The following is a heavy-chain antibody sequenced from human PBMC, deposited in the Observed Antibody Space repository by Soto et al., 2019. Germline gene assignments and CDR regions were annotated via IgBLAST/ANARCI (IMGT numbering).Heavy chain of an antibody. D-gene: IGHD2-2*01. CDR2: SYYSGTT. CDR3: ASYHLLPDAFDI. J-gene: IGHJ3*02. CDR1: GASISVHSYY. Sequence: PSETLSLTCTVSGASISVHSYYWTWIRQPPGKGLEWIGSSYYSGTTYFNPSLKSRATISVDTSKNQFSLKLSSVTAADTAVYYCASYHLLPDAFDICGQGTMVIVSS. V-gene: IGHV4-39*07.